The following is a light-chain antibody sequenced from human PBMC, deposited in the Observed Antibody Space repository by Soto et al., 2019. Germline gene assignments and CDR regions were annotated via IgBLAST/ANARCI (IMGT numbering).Light chain of an antibody. Sequence: QSVLTQPPSVSGAPGQRVTISCTGSSSNIGAGYDVHWYQQLPGTATKLLIYGNNIRPSGVPDRFSGSKSGTSASLAITGLQAEDEADYYCQSYDSSLNGWVFGGGTKLTVL. CDR1: SSNIGAGYD. V-gene: IGLV1-40*01. CDR2: GNN. CDR3: QSYDSSLNGWV. J-gene: IGLJ3*02.